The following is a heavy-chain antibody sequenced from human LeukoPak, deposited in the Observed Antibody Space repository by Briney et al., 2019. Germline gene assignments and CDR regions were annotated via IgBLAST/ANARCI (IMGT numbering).Heavy chain of an antibody. CDR1: GFTLSSYA. D-gene: IGHD2-8*02. J-gene: IGHJ4*02. Sequence: GGSLRLSCAASGFTLSSYAMAWVRQAPGKGLEWVSSISSGGGTTYYADSVKGRFTISRDNSKNTLYLQMNSLRAEDTAVYYCAKDPGGSWDYWGQGALVTVSS. CDR3: AKDPGGSWDY. V-gene: IGHV3-23*01. CDR2: ISSGGGTT.